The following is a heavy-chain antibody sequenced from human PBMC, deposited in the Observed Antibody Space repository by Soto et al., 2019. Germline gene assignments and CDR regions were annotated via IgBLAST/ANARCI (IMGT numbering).Heavy chain of an antibody. CDR3: ARLGDFWSGYSDFDY. Sequence: PSETLSLTCAVSGGSISSSNWWSWVRQPPGKGLEWIGEIYHSGSTYYNPSLKSRVTISVDTSKNQFSLKLSSVTAADTAVYYCARLGDFWSGYSDFDYWGQGTLVTVSS. J-gene: IGHJ4*02. CDR1: GGSISSSNW. CDR2: IYHSGST. V-gene: IGHV4-4*02. D-gene: IGHD3-3*01.